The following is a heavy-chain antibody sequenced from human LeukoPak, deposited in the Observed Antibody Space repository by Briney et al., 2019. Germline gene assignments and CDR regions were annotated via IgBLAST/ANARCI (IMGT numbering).Heavy chain of an antibody. CDR3: ARALGYCSSTSCHDLGY. Sequence: GASVKVSCKASGYTFTGYYMNWVRQAPGQGLEWMGWINPNSGGTNYAQKFQGRVTMTRDTSISTAYMELSRLRSDDTAVYYCARALGYCSSTSCHDLGYWGQGTLVTVSS. V-gene: IGHV1-2*02. CDR2: INPNSGGT. J-gene: IGHJ4*02. CDR1: GYTFTGYY. D-gene: IGHD2-2*01.